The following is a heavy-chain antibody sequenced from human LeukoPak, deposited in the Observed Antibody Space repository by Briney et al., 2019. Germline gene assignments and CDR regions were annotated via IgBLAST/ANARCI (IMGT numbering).Heavy chain of an antibody. Sequence: ASVKVSCKASGYTFTSYGISWVRQAPGQGLEWMRWISAYNGNTNYAQKLQGRVTMTTDTSTSTAYMELRSLRSDDTAVYYCARLPEDIIVVPAAMPDYWGQGTLVTVSS. V-gene: IGHV1-18*01. CDR2: ISAYNGNT. CDR3: ARLPEDIIVVPAAMPDY. J-gene: IGHJ4*02. CDR1: GYTFTSYG. D-gene: IGHD2-2*01.